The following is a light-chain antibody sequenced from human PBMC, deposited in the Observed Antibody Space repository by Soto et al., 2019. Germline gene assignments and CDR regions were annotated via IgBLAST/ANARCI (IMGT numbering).Light chain of an antibody. J-gene: IGLJ2*01. CDR2: DNN. CDR1: SSNIGARYD. Sequence: QSALTQPPSVSGAPGQRVTISCTGSSSNIGARYDVHWYQCLPGTAPKLLIYDNNNRPSGIPDRFSGSQSGTSATLAITGLQTGDEADYFCGTWDSSLSVVIFGGGTQLTVL. V-gene: IGLV1-51*01. CDR3: GTWDSSLSVVI.